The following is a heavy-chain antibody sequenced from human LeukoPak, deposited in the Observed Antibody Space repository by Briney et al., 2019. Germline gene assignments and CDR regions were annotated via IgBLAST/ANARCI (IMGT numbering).Heavy chain of an antibody. D-gene: IGHD4-23*01. J-gene: IGHJ4*02. CDR3: ARASLDYGGNLNFDY. CDR2: ISAYNGNT. Sequence: GASVKVSCKASGGTFSSYAISWVRQAPGQGLEWMGWISAYNGNTNYAQKLQGRVTMTTDTSTSTAYMELRSLRSDDTAVYYCARASLDYGGNLNFDYWGQGTLVTVSS. V-gene: IGHV1-18*01. CDR1: GGTFSSYA.